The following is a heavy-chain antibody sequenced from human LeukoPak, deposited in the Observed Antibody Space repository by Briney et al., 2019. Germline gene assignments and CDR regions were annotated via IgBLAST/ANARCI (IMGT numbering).Heavy chain of an antibody. CDR3: ARGAYDFWSGPGY. Sequence: SETLSLTCTVSGGSISSYYWSWIRQPPGKGLEWIGHIYYSGSTNYNPSLKSRVTISVDTSKNQFSLKLSSVTAADTAVYYCARGAYDFWSGPGYWGQGTLVTVSS. D-gene: IGHD3-3*01. CDR2: IYYSGST. V-gene: IGHV4-59*01. CDR1: GGSISSYY. J-gene: IGHJ4*02.